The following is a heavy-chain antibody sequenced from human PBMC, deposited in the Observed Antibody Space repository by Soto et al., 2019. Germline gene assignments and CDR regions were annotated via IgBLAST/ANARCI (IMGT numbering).Heavy chain of an antibody. J-gene: IGHJ6*02. CDR3: ARHDRSSSRYYYGMDV. V-gene: IGHV4-39*01. CDR1: GGSISSSSYY. Sequence: QLQLQESGPGLVKPSETLSLTCTVSGGSISSSSYYWGWIRQPPGKGLEWIGSIYYSGSTYYNPSLKRRVTISVDTSKNQFSLKLSSVTAADTAVYYCARHDRSSSRYYYGMDVWGQGTTVTVSS. D-gene: IGHD6-6*01. CDR2: IYYSGST.